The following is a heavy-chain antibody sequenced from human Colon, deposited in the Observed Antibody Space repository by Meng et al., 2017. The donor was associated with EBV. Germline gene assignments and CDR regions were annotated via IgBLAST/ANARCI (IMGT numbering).Heavy chain of an antibody. V-gene: IGHV1-69*01. D-gene: IGHD3-10*01. CDR3: ARGERGYYGSGSHDY. J-gene: IGHJ4*02. Sequence: QVQLVQSGAEVKKPGSSGKVSCKASGGTFSTYTITWVRQAPGQGPEWMGGIIPIFGTAHYAQKFQGRITITADESTSTAYMELRSLRSDDTAVYYCARGERGYYGSGSHDYWGQGTLVTVSS. CDR2: IIPIFGTA. CDR1: GGTFSTYT.